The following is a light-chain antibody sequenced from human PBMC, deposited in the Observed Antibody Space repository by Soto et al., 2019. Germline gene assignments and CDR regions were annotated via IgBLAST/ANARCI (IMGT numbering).Light chain of an antibody. J-gene: IGKJ4*01. V-gene: IGKV3-20*01. CDR1: QSVSGSY. Sequence: EIVLTQSPGTLSLSPGERVTLSCRASQSVSGSYLAWYQQKPGQAPRLLINGASSRATGIPDRFSGSGSGTDFTLTISRLEPEEFAVHYCQQYGSPPSLTFGGGTKVEIK. CDR2: GAS. CDR3: QQYGSPPSLT.